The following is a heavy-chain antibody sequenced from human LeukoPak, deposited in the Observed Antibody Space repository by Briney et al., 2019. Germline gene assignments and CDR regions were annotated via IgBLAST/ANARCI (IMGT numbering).Heavy chain of an antibody. V-gene: IGHV4-39*01. CDR1: GGSISSSSYY. CDR2: IYYSGST. Sequence: SETLSLTCTVSGGSISSSSYYWGWIRQPPGKGLEWIGSIYYSGSTYYNPSLKSRVTISVDTSKNQFSLKLSSVTAADTAVYYCARRDCSSTSCPGNWFDPWGQGTLVNVSS. J-gene: IGHJ5*02. CDR3: ARRDCSSTSCPGNWFDP. D-gene: IGHD2-2*01.